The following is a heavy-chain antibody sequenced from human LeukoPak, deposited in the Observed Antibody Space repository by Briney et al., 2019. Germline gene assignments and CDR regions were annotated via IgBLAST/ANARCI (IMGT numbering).Heavy chain of an antibody. CDR3: ARDVNCSGNSCYDS. V-gene: IGHV4-59*01. D-gene: IGHD2-15*01. CDR1: GGSISPYY. J-gene: IGHJ4*02. CDR2: TYYSGST. Sequence: PSETLSLTCTVSGGSISPYYWNWIRQPPGKGLEWIGYTYYSGSTNYNPSLKSRVTISLDMSKSQFSLKLSSVTAADTAIYYCARDVNCSGNSCYDSWGQGTLVTVSS.